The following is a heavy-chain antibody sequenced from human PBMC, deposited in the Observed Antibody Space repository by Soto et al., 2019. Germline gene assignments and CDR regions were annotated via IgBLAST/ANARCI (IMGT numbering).Heavy chain of an antibody. V-gene: IGHV4-39*01. CDR1: GGSISSSSYY. Sequence: DTLSLTCTVSGGSISSSSYYWGWIRQPPGKGLEWIGSIYYSGSTYYNPPLKSRVTISVDTSKNQFSLKPSSVTAADTAVYYCAGDYYDSRRYWFDPWGQGTLVTVSS. D-gene: IGHD3-22*01. J-gene: IGHJ5*02. CDR3: AGDYYDSRRYWFDP. CDR2: IYYSGST.